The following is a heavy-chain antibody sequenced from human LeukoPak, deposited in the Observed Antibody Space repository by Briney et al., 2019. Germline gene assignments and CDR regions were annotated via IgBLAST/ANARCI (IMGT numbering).Heavy chain of an antibody. D-gene: IGHD3-10*01. V-gene: IGHV4-39*07. CDR2: IYYSGST. Sequence: SETLSLTXTVSGGSISSYYWGWIRQPPGKGLEWIGGIYYSGSTYYNPSLKSRVTISVDTSKNQFSLKLSSVTAADTAVYYCAREPTLLWFGELWGQGTLVTVSS. CDR1: GGSISSYY. CDR3: AREPTLLWFGEL. J-gene: IGHJ4*02.